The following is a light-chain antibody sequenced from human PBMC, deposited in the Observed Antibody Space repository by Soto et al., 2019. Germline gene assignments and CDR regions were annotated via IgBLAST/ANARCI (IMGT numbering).Light chain of an antibody. Sequence: QLVPTQSSSASASLGSSVKLTCTLSSGHSSYIIAWHQQQPGKAPRYLMKLEGSGSYNKGSGVPDRFSGSSSGADRYLTISNLQFEDEADYYCETWDSNTRVFGGGTKLTVL. CDR2: LEGSGSY. J-gene: IGLJ3*02. CDR1: SGHSSYI. V-gene: IGLV4-60*02. CDR3: ETWDSNTRV.